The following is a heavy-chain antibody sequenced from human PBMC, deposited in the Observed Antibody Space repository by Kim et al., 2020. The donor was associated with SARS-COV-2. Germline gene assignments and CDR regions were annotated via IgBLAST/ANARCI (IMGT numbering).Heavy chain of an antibody. D-gene: IGHD2-2*01. CDR1: GFSFSNSV. Sequence: GGSLRLSCVTSGFSFSNSVLHWVRQAPGKGLEWVAAISIDQSLSKYYSDSVKGRFTLSRDTSKNAVFLQIDGLRDDDTAVYYCAREGGTSGYWG. CDR3: AREGGTSGY. V-gene: IGHV3-30*04. CDR2: ISIDQSLSK. J-gene: IGHJ4*01.